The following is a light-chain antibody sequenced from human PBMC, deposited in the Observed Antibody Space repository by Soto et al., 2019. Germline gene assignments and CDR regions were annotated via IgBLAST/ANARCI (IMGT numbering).Light chain of an antibody. V-gene: IGLV1-51*01. Sequence: QSVLTQPPSVSAAPGQKVTISCSGGSSNIGRNYVSWYQQVPGTAPKLLIYDNSNRPSGIPDRFSGSRSGTSATLVITGLQTGDEADYYCGTWDASLTAWVFGGGTKLTVL. CDR3: GTWDASLTAWV. CDR1: SSNIGRNY. CDR2: DNS. J-gene: IGLJ3*02.